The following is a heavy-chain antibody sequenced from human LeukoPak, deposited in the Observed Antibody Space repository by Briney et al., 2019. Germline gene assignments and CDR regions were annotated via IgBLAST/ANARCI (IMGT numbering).Heavy chain of an antibody. CDR2: ISGSGGST. CDR1: GFTFSSYA. Sequence: GGSLRLSCAASGFTFSSYAMSWVRQAPGKGLEWVSAISGSGGSTYYADSVKGRFTISRDNSKNTLYLQMNSMRAEDTAVYYCAKKNAGYYDSSGYRYDYWGQGTLVTVSS. J-gene: IGHJ4*02. D-gene: IGHD3-22*01. CDR3: AKKNAGYYDSSGYRYDY. V-gene: IGHV3-23*01.